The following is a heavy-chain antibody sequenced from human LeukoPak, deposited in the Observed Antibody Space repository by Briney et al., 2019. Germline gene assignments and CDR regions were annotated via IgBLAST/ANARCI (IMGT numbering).Heavy chain of an antibody. J-gene: IGHJ3*02. CDR2: ISGSGGST. Sequence: GGSLRLSCAASGSTFSSYAMSWVRQAPGKGLEWASAISGSGGSTYYADSVKGRFTISRDNSKNTLYLQMNSLRAEDTAVYYCANREWFFPNDAFDIWGQGTMVTVSS. CDR3: ANREWFFPNDAFDI. D-gene: IGHD3-3*01. V-gene: IGHV3-23*01. CDR1: GSTFSSYA.